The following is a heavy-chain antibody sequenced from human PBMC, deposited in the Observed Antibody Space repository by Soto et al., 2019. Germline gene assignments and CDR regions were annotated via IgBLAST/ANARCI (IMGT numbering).Heavy chain of an antibody. CDR1: GLTFSKYW. D-gene: IGHD6-19*01. V-gene: IGHV3-7*03. J-gene: IGHJ6*02. CDR3: ASVPGSPGYHGLDV. Sequence: GGSLRLSCATSGLTFSKYWMTWVRQAPGKGLEWVATIKHDGSEKSNLDSVEGRFTISRDNAKNSLSLQMNSLRVEDTAVYFCASVPGSPGYHGLDVWGQGTTVTVSS. CDR2: IKHDGSEK.